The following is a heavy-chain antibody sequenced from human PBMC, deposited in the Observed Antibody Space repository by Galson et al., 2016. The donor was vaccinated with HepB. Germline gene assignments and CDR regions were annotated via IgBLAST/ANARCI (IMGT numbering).Heavy chain of an antibody. V-gene: IGHV3-53*01. J-gene: IGHJ6*02. CDR3: ASGPYYHYGMDV. Sequence: SLRLSCAASGFTVSSSYMSWVRQAPGKGLEWVSFIYSGGDTYYADSVKGRFTVSRDSSKNTLYLQMNSMRAEDTAVYYCASGPYYHYGMDVWGQGTTVTVSS. CDR1: GFTVSSSY. CDR2: IYSGGDT.